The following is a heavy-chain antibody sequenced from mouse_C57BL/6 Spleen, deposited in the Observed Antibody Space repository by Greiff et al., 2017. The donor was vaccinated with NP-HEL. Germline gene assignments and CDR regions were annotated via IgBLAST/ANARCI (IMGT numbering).Heavy chain of an antibody. J-gene: IGHJ2*01. CDR3: AREPRTLFDY. Sequence: VQLQQSGPELVKPGASVKMSCKASGYTFTDYNMHWVKQSHGKSLEWIGYLNPNNGGTSYNQKFKGKATLTVNKSSSTAYMELRSLTSEDSAVYYCAREPRTLFDYWGQGTTLTVSS. CDR1: GYTFTDYN. V-gene: IGHV1-22*01. CDR2: LNPNNGGT. D-gene: IGHD6-1*01.